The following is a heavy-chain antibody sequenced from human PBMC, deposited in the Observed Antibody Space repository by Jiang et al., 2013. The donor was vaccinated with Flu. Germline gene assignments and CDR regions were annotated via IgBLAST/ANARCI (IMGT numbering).Heavy chain of an antibody. CDR3: ARQRSPGYSSSFFDY. V-gene: IGHV5-51*01. J-gene: IGHJ4*02. Sequence: GAEVKKPGESLKISCKGSGYTFTNHWIGWVRQMPGKGLEWMGIIYPGDSDTRYSPSFQGQVTISADKSISTAYLQWSSLKASDTAMYYCARQRSPGYSSSFFDYWGQGTLVTVSS. CDR1: GYTFTNHW. D-gene: IGHD6-13*01. CDR2: IYPGDSDT.